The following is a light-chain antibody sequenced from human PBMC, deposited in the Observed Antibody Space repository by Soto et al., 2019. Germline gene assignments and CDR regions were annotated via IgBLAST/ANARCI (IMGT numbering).Light chain of an antibody. Sequence: SYELTQPPSVSVSPGQTASITCSGDKLGDKYACWYQQRPGQSPVVVIYQHTKRPSGIPERFSGSNSGNTATLTISGTQAMDEADYYCQAWDSSTVVFGGGTKLTVL. CDR1: KLGDKY. CDR2: QHT. V-gene: IGLV3-1*01. CDR3: QAWDSSTVV. J-gene: IGLJ2*01.